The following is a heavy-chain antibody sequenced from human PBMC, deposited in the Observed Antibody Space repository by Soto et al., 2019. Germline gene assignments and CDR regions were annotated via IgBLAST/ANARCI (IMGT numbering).Heavy chain of an antibody. CDR1: GFTFGSYA. CDR2: TSASGGTT. V-gene: IGHV3-23*01. Sequence: GGSLRLSCAASGFTFGSYAMSWVRQAPGKGLEWVSSTSASGGTTYYADSVKGRSTISRDNSKNILYLEMNSLRAEDTAVYYCAKAKYSSSWWAVDYWGQGTLVTVSS. D-gene: IGHD6-13*01. J-gene: IGHJ4*02. CDR3: AKAKYSSSWWAVDY.